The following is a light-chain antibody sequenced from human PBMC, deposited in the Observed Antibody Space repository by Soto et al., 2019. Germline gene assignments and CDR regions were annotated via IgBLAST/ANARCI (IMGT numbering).Light chain of an antibody. CDR2: KVS. CDR3: MQGTQWPYT. Sequence: DVVMTQSPLSLPVTLGQPASISCRSTQSLVHSDGNTHLNWFQQRPGQSPRRLICKVSNRDSGVPDRFSGSASGTDFTLKISRVEAEDVGVYSCMQGTQWPYTFGHGTKLQIK. J-gene: IGKJ2*01. CDR1: QSLVHSDGNTH. V-gene: IGKV2-30*02.